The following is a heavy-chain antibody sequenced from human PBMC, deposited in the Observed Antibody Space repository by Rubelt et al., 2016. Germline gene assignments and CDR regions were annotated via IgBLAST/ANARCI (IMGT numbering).Heavy chain of an antibody. V-gene: IGHV3-23*01. J-gene: IGHJ3*02. D-gene: IGHD1-26*01. CDR3: AKALLRNAFDI. Sequence: TFSSYAMSWVRQAPGKGLEWVSAISGSGGSTYYADSVKGRFAISRDNSKNTLYLQMNSLRAEDTAVYYCAKALLRNAFDIWGQGTMVTVSS. CDR2: ISGSGGST. CDR1: TFSSYA.